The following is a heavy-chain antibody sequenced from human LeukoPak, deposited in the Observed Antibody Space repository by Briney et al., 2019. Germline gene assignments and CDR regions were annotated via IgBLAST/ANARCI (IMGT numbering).Heavy chain of an antibody. Sequence: SETLSLTCTVSGGSISSGSYYWSWIRQPAGKGLEWIGRIYTSGTTNYTPSLKRRVTISVDTSKNQFSLKLTSVTAADAAVYYCARGFYPYSSSSAFDYWGQGTLVTVSS. CDR2: IYTSGTT. J-gene: IGHJ4*02. D-gene: IGHD6-6*01. V-gene: IGHV4-61*02. CDR3: ARGFYPYSSSSAFDY. CDR1: GGSISSGSYY.